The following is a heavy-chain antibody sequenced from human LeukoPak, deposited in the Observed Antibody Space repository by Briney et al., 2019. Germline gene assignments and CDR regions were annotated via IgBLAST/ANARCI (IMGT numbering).Heavy chain of an antibody. Sequence: SETLSLTCAVYGGSFSGYYRSWVRQPPGKGLEWIGEINHSGSTNYNPSLKSRVTISVDTSKNQFFPKLSTVPAADTAVYYCAICPSSVWYFLDYWGQGTLVTVSS. CDR3: AICPSSVWYFLDY. D-gene: IGHD6-19*01. J-gene: IGHJ4*02. V-gene: IGHV4-34*01. CDR1: GGSFSGYY. CDR2: INHSGST.